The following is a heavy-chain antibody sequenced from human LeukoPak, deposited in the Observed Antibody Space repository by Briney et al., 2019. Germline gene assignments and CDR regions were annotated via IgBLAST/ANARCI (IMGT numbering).Heavy chain of an antibody. D-gene: IGHD4-11*01. CDR2: INTDGSST. CDR3: ARDTGFDYSNYWFDY. CDR1: GFTFSSYW. J-gene: IGHJ4*02. Sequence: GGSLRLSCAASGFTFSSYWKHWVRQAPGKGLVWVSRINTDGSSTSYADSVKGRFTISRDNAKNTLYLQMNSLRAEDTAVYYCARDTGFDYSNYWFDYWGQGTLVTVSS. V-gene: IGHV3-74*01.